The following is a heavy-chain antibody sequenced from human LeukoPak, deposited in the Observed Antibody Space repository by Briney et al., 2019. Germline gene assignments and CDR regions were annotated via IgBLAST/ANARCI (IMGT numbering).Heavy chain of an antibody. Sequence: GGSLRLSCAASGFTFSSYGMHWVRQAPGKGLEWVALIRYDGSNKYYADSVKGRFTISRDNSKNTLYLQMNSLRAEDTAVYYCANGAIIVVVPAAIPDFQHWGQGTLVTVSS. CDR1: GFTFSSYG. J-gene: IGHJ1*01. D-gene: IGHD2-2*02. CDR3: ANGAIIVVVPAAIPDFQH. V-gene: IGHV3-30*02. CDR2: IRYDGSNK.